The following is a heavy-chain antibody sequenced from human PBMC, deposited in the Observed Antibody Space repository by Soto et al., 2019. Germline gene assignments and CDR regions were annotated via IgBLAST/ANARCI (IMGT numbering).Heavy chain of an antibody. V-gene: IGHV1-2*02. CDR1: GYTFTGYY. D-gene: IGHD2-2*02. CDR2: INPNSGGT. CDR3: AKGGGTSCYTGCWFDP. J-gene: IGHJ5*02. Sequence: GASVKVSCKASGYTFTGYYMHWVRQAPGQGLEWMGWINPNSGGTNYAQKFQGRVTMTRDTSISTAYMELSRLRSDDTAVYYCAKGGGTSCYTGCWFDPWGQGTLVTVSS.